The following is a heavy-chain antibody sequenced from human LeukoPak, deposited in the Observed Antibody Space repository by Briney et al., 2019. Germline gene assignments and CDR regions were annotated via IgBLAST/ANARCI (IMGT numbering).Heavy chain of an antibody. D-gene: IGHD4-17*01. V-gene: IGHV3-13*01. CDR2: IGTKGDT. J-gene: IGHJ2*01. Sequence: GGSLRLSCAASGLSFRSYDMHWVRQATGKGLEWVSAIGTKGDTYYSDSVRGRFTISRENGKNSLYLQMDSLRAGDTAVYYCAREMSDTVTWGWYFDLWGRGTLVTVSS. CDR3: AREMSDTVTWGWYFDL. CDR1: GLSFRSYD.